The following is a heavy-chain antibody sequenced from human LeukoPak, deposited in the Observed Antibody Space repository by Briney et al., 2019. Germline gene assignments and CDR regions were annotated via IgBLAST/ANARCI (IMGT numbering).Heavy chain of an antibody. CDR3: ARRIAVAGKAGFDY. V-gene: IGHV4-4*07. J-gene: IGHJ4*02. D-gene: IGHD6-19*01. CDR1: GGSISSYY. Sequence: SETLSLTCTVSGGSISSYYWTWIRQPAGKGLEWIGRIYTTGSTNYNPSLNSRVTMSVDTSKNQFSLKLSSVTAADTAVYYCARRIAVAGKAGFDYWGQGTLVTVSS. CDR2: IYTTGST.